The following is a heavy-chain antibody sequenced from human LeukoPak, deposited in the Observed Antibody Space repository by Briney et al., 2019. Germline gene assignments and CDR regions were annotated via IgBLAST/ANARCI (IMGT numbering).Heavy chain of an antibody. J-gene: IGHJ4*02. Sequence: GGSLRLSCAASGFSFDDYAMHWVRQAPGKGLEWVSGINWNSATIDYADSVKGRFTISRDNAKNSLYLQMNSLRAEDTALYYCARDRLQYFDYWGQGTLVTVSS. CDR3: ARDRLQYFDY. V-gene: IGHV3-9*01. D-gene: IGHD3-16*01. CDR2: INWNSATI. CDR1: GFSFDDYA.